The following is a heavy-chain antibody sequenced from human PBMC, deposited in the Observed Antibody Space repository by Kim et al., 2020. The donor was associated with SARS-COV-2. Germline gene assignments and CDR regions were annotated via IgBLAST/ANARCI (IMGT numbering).Heavy chain of an antibody. J-gene: IGHJ3*02. Sequence: GGSLRLSCAASGFTFDDYAMHWVRQAPGKGLEWVSGISWNSGSIGYADSVKGRFTISRDNAKNSLYLQMNSLRAEDTALYYCAKALVPAAMLYAFDIWGQGTMVTVSS. V-gene: IGHV3-9*01. CDR1: GFTFDDYA. CDR3: AKALVPAAMLYAFDI. CDR2: ISWNSGSI. D-gene: IGHD2-2*01.